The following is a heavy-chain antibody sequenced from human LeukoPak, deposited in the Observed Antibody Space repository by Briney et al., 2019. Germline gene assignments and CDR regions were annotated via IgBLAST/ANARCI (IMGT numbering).Heavy chain of an antibody. D-gene: IGHD4-23*01. CDR3: ARDQRWRFNFDS. CDR1: GFTFISYS. J-gene: IGHJ4*02. Sequence: GGSLRLSCAASGFTFISYSIHWVRQAPGKGLEWVSYISSSGSTIYYADSVKGRFTISRDNAKNSLYLEMNSLRAEDTAVYYCARDQRWRFNFDSWGQGILVTVSS. V-gene: IGHV3-48*04. CDR2: ISSSGSTI.